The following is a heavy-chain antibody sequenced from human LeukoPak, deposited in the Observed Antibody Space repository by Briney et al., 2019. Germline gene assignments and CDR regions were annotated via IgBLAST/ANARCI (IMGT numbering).Heavy chain of an antibody. CDR1: VYTFTHYY. D-gene: IGHD3-16*02. CDR3: ARGLITFGGVIVLDY. CDR2: INPNSGGT. Sequence: ASVNDSCMSSVYTFTHYYMHWVRQAPGQGLGWMGWINPNSGGTNYAQKFQGRVTMTRDTSISTAYMELSRLRSDDTAVYYCARGLITFGGVIVLDYWGQGTLVTVSS. J-gene: IGHJ4*02. V-gene: IGHV1-2*02.